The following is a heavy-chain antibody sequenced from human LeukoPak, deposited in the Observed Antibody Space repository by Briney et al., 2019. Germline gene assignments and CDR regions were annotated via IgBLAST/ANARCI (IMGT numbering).Heavy chain of an antibody. CDR2: VYYSGST. J-gene: IGHJ6*02. CDR1: GGSINNYY. Sequence: SETLSLTCTVSGGSINNYYWSWIRQPPGKGLEWIGFVYYSGSTNYNPSLKSRVTISVDTSKNQFSLKLSSVTAADTAVYYCARAPHLRYFDWLPDSDYGMDVWGQGTTVTVSS. D-gene: IGHD3-9*01. CDR3: ARAPHLRYFDWLPDSDYGMDV. V-gene: IGHV4-59*01.